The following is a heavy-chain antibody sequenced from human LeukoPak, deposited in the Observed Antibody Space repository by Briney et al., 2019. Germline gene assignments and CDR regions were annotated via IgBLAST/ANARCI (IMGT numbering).Heavy chain of an antibody. Sequence: SSVKVSCKASGGTFSSYAISWVRQAPGQGLEWMGRIIPIFGTANYAQKFQGRVTITTDESTSTAYMELSSLRSEDTAVYYCARGITISGVVDYFDYWGQGTLVTVSS. CDR1: GGTFSSYA. J-gene: IGHJ4*02. D-gene: IGHD3-3*01. CDR3: ARGITISGVVDYFDY. CDR2: IIPIFGTA. V-gene: IGHV1-69*05.